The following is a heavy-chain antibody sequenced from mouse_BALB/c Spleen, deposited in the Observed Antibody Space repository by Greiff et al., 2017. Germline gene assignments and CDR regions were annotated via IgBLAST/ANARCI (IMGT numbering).Heavy chain of an antibody. CDR1: GFSLTSYG. Sequence: VKLMESGPGLVAPSQSLSITCTVSGFSLTSYGVHWVRQPPGKGLEWLGVIWAGGSTNYNSALMSRLSISNDNSKSQVFLKMNSLQTDDPAMYYCARDGSSYFDVWGAGTTVTVSA. V-gene: IGHV2-9*02. J-gene: IGHJ1*01. CDR2: IWAGGST. CDR3: ARDGSSYFDV. D-gene: IGHD1-1*01.